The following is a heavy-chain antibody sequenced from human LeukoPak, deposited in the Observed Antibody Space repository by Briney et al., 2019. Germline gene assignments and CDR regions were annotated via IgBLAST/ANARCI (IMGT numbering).Heavy chain of an antibody. CDR1: GGSFSGYY. CDR2: INHSGST. CDR3: ARDSTTLVYYDSSGYPDY. J-gene: IGHJ4*02. D-gene: IGHD3-22*01. V-gene: IGHV4-34*01. Sequence: SETLSLTCAVYGGSFSGYYWSWIRQPPGKGLEWIGEINHSGSTNYNPSLKSRVTISVDTSKNQFSLKLSSVTAADTAVYYCARDSTTLVYYDSSGYPDYWGQGTLVTVSS.